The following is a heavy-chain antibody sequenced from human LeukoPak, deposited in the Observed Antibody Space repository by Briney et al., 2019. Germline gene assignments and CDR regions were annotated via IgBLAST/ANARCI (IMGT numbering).Heavy chain of an antibody. V-gene: IGHV4-59*08. CDR2: IYYSGST. Sequence: SETLSLTCTVSGGSISSYYWSWIRQPPGKGLEWIGHIYYSGSTNYNPSLKSRVTISVDTSKNQFSLKLSSVTAADTAVYYCARLIAAWTDYYMDVWGKGTTVTVSS. CDR3: ARLIAAWTDYYMDV. J-gene: IGHJ6*03. CDR1: GGSISSYY. D-gene: IGHD3/OR15-3a*01.